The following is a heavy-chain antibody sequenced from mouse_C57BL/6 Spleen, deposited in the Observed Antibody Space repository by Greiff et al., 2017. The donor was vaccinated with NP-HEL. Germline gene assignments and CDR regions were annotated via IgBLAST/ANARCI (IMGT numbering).Heavy chain of an antibody. Sequence: QVQLKQSGPGLVQPSQSLSITCTVSGFSLTSYGVHWVRQSPGKGLEWLGVIWSGGSTDYNAAFISRLSISKDNSKSQVFFKMNSLQADDTAIYYCASHHMTWYFDVWGTGTTVTVSS. V-gene: IGHV2-2*01. CDR2: IWSGGST. D-gene: IGHD2-3*01. CDR3: ASHHMTWYFDV. J-gene: IGHJ1*03. CDR1: GFSLTSYG.